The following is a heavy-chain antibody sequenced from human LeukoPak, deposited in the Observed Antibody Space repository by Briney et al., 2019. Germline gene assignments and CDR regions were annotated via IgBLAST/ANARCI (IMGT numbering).Heavy chain of an antibody. J-gene: IGHJ4*02. CDR3: AKDPSDYSDSSGYFDY. CDR2: ISTTGGRT. Sequence: GGSLRLSCAASGFSSNTYGMSWVRQAPGKGLEWVSGISTTGGRTHYADSVKGRFTISRDNSKNTLFLQMNSLRADDTAVYYCAKDPSDYSDSSGYFDYWGQGALVIVSS. D-gene: IGHD3-22*01. V-gene: IGHV3-23*01. CDR1: GFSSNTYG.